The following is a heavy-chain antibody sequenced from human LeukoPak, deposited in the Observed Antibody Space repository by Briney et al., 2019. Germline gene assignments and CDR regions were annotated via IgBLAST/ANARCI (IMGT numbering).Heavy chain of an antibody. D-gene: IGHD3-3*01. J-gene: IGHJ4*02. V-gene: IGHV1-8*02. CDR3: ARGPFGDFWSGYYRY. Sequence: VASVKVSCKASGGTFSSYAISWVRQATGQGLEWMGWMNPNSGNTGYAQKFQGRVTMTRNTSISTAYMELSSLRSEDTAVYYCARGPFGDFWSGYYRYWGQGTLVTVSS. CDR1: GGTFSSYA. CDR2: MNPNSGNT.